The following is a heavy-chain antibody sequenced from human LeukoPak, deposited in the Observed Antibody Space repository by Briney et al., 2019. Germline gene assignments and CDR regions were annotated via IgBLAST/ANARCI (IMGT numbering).Heavy chain of an antibody. CDR2: TSDRGEYT. Sequence: GGSLSLSCAVSGFTFTSYSMSWVRQAPGRGLEWVSCTSDRGEYTYYADHVKGRFTISRDNSTNTLYLQMNSLRAEDTALYFCAKKAQYNGSYPLDDWGQGTLVTVSS. CDR3: AKKAQYNGSYPLDD. J-gene: IGHJ4*02. D-gene: IGHD1-26*01. V-gene: IGHV3-23*01. CDR1: GFTFTSYS.